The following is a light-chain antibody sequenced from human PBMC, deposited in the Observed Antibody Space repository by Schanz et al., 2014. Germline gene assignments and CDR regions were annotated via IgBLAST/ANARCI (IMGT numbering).Light chain of an antibody. J-gene: IGKJ2*01. Sequence: DIQMTQSPSSVSASVGDRVTITCRASQGISSWLAWYQQKPGKAPKLLIYAASSLQSGVPSRFSGSGSGTEFTLTISSLQAEDVAVYYCHQYYTTPDTFGQGTKLEIK. CDR1: QGISSW. CDR2: AAS. CDR3: HQYYTTPDT. V-gene: IGKV1-12*01.